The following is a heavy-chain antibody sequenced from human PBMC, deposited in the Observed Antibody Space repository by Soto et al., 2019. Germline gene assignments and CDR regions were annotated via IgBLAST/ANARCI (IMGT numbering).Heavy chain of an antibody. V-gene: IGHV3-23*01. CDR1: GLTFSSYA. CDR3: AKGGRQWLVTSDFNY. D-gene: IGHD6-19*01. Sequence: GGSLRLSCAASGLTFSSYAMSWVRQAPGKGLEWVAAVTHDGSNTYYADSVKGRFTISRDSSKNTVSLEMTSLRAEDTAVYYCAKGGRQWLVTSDFNYWGQGALVTVSS. J-gene: IGHJ4*02. CDR2: VTHDGSNT.